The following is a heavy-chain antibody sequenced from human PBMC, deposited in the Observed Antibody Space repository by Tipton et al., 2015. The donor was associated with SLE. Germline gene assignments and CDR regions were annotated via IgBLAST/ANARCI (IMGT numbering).Heavy chain of an antibody. CDR1: GASISSHY. CDR3: ARVYSSSSEYFDL. CDR2: IYYSGST. J-gene: IGHJ2*01. V-gene: IGHV4-59*11. D-gene: IGHD6-6*01. Sequence: LRLSCTVSGASISSHYWSWIRQPPGKGLEWIGYIYYSGSTNYNPSLKSRVTISVDTSKNQFSLKLSSVTAADTAVYYCARVYSSSSEYFDLWGRGTLVTVSS.